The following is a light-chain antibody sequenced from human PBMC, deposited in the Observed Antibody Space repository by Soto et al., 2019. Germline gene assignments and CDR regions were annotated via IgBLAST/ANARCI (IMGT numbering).Light chain of an antibody. Sequence: DIQMTQSPSTLSASVGDRVTITCRASQSISSWLAWYQQKPGKAPKLLIYKASSLESGVPSRFSGSASGTEFTLTISILQPDDFATYYCQQYNSYSLFTFGPGTKVDI. CDR3: QQYNSYSLFT. J-gene: IGKJ3*01. CDR2: KAS. CDR1: QSISSW. V-gene: IGKV1-5*03.